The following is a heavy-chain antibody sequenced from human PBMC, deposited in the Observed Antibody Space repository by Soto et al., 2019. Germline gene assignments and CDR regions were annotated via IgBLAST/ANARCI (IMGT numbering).Heavy chain of an antibody. CDR3: VRDGSYTDPLAP. Sequence: EVQLVESGGGSVQPGGSLRLSCAASGFTFSSYTMNWVRQAPGKGLEWLAYISSSGGTIYYADSVLGRFTISRDNAKNSLYLQMSSLRAEDAAVYYCVRDGSYTDPLAPWGQGTLVTVST. CDR1: GFTFSSYT. D-gene: IGHD3-16*01. V-gene: IGHV3-48*01. J-gene: IGHJ5*02. CDR2: ISSSGGTI.